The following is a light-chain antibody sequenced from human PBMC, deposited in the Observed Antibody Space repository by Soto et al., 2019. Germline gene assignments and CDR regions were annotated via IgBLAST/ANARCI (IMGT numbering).Light chain of an antibody. CDR2: EAF. CDR3: QQYNNWPLT. V-gene: IGKV3-15*01. J-gene: IGKJ4*01. CDR1: HRVSSY. Sequence: EIVMTQSPATLSVSPGERATLSCRASHRVSSYLAWYQQKPDQAPRLLIYEAFTRATGIPARFSGSGSGTEFTLTISSPQSEDFAVYYCQQYNNWPLTFGAGTKVDIK.